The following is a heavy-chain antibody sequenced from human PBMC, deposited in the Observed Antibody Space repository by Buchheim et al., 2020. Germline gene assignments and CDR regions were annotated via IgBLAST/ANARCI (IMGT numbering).Heavy chain of an antibody. Sequence: QLVESGGGLVQPGGSLRLSCAASGFTFSNFWMHWVRQAPGKGLVWVSRTDIDGISTDTADSVKGRFTTSRDNAKNTLYLQMNSLRPEDTAVYFCVRDWYGMDVWGRGTT. V-gene: IGHV3-74*01. J-gene: IGHJ6*02. CDR1: GFTFSNFW. CDR2: TDIDGIST. CDR3: VRDWYGMDV.